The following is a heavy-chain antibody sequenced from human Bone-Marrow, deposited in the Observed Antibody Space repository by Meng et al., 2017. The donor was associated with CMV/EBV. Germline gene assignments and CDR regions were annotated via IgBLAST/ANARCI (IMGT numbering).Heavy chain of an antibody. CDR2: IYYSGST. CDR1: GGSISSYY. D-gene: IGHD3-3*01. J-gene: IGHJ6*02. CDR3: ARDHRFRSGMYYYGMDV. Sequence: GSLRLTCTVSGGSISSYYWSWIRQPPGKGLEWIGYIYYSGSTNYNPSLKSRVTISVDTSKYQFSLKLSSVTAADTAVYYCARDHRFRSGMYYYGMDVWGQGTTVTVSS. V-gene: IGHV4-59*01.